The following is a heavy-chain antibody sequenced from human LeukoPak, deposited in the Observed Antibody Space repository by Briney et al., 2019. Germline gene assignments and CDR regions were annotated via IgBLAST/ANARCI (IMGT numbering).Heavy chain of an antibody. D-gene: IGHD5-12*01. J-gene: IGHJ4*02. Sequence: PSETLSLTCTVSGGSISSGGYYWSWIRQHPGKGLEWIGYIYYSGSTYYNPTLKSRVTVSVDTSKNQFSLKLSSVTAADTAVYYCARFKEGVATFVYWGQGTLDTVSS. V-gene: IGHV4-31*03. CDR3: ARFKEGVATFVY. CDR2: IYYSGST. CDR1: GGSISSGGYY.